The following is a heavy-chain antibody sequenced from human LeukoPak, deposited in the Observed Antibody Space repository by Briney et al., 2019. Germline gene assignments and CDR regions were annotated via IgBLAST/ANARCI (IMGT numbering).Heavy chain of an antibody. J-gene: IGHJ5*02. Sequence: SETLSITCTVSGCSISSYYWRWIRQRPGKGLEWIGYLYYRGRTNYNPSLKSRITILVDTSKNQFSLKLSSVTAADTAVYYCARAETQYYDFWSGYHNWFDPWGQGTLVTVSS. V-gene: IGHV4-59*01. CDR2: LYYRGRT. CDR1: GCSISSYY. D-gene: IGHD3-3*01. CDR3: ARAETQYYDFWSGYHNWFDP.